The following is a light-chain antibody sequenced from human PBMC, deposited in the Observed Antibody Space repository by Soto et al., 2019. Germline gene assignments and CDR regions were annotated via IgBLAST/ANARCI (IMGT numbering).Light chain of an antibody. CDR3: QQSYSTPDT. CDR1: QSISSY. CDR2: AAS. Sequence: DIQMTQSPSSLSASVVDRVTITCRASQSISSYLNWYQQKPGKAPKLLIYAASSLQSGVPSRFSGSGAGTDFTLTISSLQPEDFATYYCQQSYSTPDTFGPGTKVDIK. J-gene: IGKJ3*01. V-gene: IGKV1-39*01.